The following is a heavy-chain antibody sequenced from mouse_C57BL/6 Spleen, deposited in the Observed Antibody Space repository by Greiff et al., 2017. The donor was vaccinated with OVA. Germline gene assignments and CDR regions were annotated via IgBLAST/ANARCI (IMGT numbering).Heavy chain of an antibody. J-gene: IGHJ2*01. Sequence: VQLKESGPELVKPGASVKISCKASGYSFTGYYMNWVKQSPEKSLEWIGEINPSTGGTTYNQKFKAKATLTVDKSSSTAYMQLKSLTSEDSAVYYCARLYYGSRYFDYWGQGTTLTVSS. CDR2: INPSTGGT. CDR3: ARLYYGSRYFDY. D-gene: IGHD1-1*01. CDR1: GYSFTGYY. V-gene: IGHV1-42*01.